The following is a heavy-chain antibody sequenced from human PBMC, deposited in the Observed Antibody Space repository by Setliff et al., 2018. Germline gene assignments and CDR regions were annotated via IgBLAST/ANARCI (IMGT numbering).Heavy chain of an antibody. CDR2: IKSKTDGGTR. CDR1: GFTFINAW. J-gene: IGHJ4*02. Sequence: PGGSLRLSCAASGFTFINAWMSWVRQTPGKGLEWVGRIKSKTDGGTRDFPASVRGRFIISRDDSKNTVYLQMDSLKTEDTAVYYCTAGTGRSDFDYWGQGTLVTSPQ. CDR3: TAGTGRSDFDY. V-gene: IGHV3-15*01. D-gene: IGHD1-1*01.